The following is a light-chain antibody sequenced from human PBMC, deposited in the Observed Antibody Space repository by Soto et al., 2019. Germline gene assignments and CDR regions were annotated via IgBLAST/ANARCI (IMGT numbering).Light chain of an antibody. CDR1: QSLLYSNGYNY. Sequence: DIVMTQSPLSLPVTPGEPASISCRSSQSLLYSNGYNYLDWYLQKPGQSPQLLIYLGSTRASGVPDRFSGSGSGTDFTLKISRVEAEDVGVYYCMETIQVPHTFGQGTKLEIK. V-gene: IGKV2-28*01. CDR3: METIQVPHT. J-gene: IGKJ2*01. CDR2: LGS.